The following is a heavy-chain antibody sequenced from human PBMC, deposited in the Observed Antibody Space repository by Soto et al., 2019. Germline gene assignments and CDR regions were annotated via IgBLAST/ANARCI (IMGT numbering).Heavy chain of an antibody. J-gene: IGHJ6*02. Sequence: QVQLVESGGGVVQPGRSLRLSCAASGFTFSSYAMHWVRQAPGTGLEWVAVISYDGSNKSYADSVKGPFTISRDNSKNTLYPQINSLSAEDTAVYYCARHYYRFNRGYGFSMDVWGQGTTVTVSS. V-gene: IGHV3-30-3*01. D-gene: IGHD5-12*01. CDR1: GFTFSSYA. CDR3: ARHYYRFNRGYGFSMDV. CDR2: ISYDGSNK.